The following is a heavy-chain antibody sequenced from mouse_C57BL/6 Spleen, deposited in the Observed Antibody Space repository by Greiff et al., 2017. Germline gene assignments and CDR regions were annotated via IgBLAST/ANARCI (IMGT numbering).Heavy chain of an antibody. CDR2: IYPGSGST. J-gene: IGHJ1*03. CDR3: ARRGGDVCWYFDV. D-gene: IGHD3-3*01. CDR1: GYTFTSYW. Sequence: VQLQQPGAELVKPGASVKMSCKASGYTFTSYWITWVKQRPGQGLEWIGDIYPGSGSTNYNEKFKSKATLTVDTSSSTAYMQLSSLTSEDSAVYYWARRGGDVCWYFDVWGTGTTVTVSS. V-gene: IGHV1-55*01.